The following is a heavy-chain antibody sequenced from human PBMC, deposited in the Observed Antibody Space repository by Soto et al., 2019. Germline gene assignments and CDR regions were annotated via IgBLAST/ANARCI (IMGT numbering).Heavy chain of an antibody. CDR3: ARAVIDLVVDG. CDR1: GFMCSKYG. CDR2: ISYDGSSQ. D-gene: IGHD2-15*01. Sequence: QVLLVEAVGVVVQPGMSLRLSCVASGFMCSKYGIHWVRQAPGKGLEGVGVISYDGSSQYYSDSVKSRLTISRDNSKHTVCVQLTRLRVEDTAGYYFARAVIDLVVDGWVQGNLVRVSS. V-gene: IGHV3-33*01. J-gene: IGHJ4*02.